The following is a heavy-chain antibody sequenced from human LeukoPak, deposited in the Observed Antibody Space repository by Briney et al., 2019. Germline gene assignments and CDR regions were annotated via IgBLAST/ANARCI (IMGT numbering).Heavy chain of an antibody. CDR1: GGSISSGAYY. Sequence: SETLSLTCTVSGGSISSGAYYWSWIRQHPGKGLEWIGYIFSSGTTYYNPSLKSRVTISLDTSKSQFFLKLSSVTAADTAVYFCARDRTGYFFDDWGQGTLVTVSS. J-gene: IGHJ4*02. CDR3: ARDRTGYFFDD. CDR2: IFSSGTT. V-gene: IGHV4-31*03.